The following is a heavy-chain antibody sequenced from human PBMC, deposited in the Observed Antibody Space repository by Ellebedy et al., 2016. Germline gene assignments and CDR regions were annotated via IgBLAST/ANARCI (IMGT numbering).Heavy chain of an antibody. CDR3: ARRGTGALSYYMDV. J-gene: IGHJ6*03. CDR1: GGSFSGYY. CDR2: INHSGST. V-gene: IGHV4-34*01. Sequence: SETLSLTXAVYGGSFSGYYWSWIRQPPGKGLEWIGEINHSGSTNYNPSLKSRVTISVDTSKNQFSLKLSSVTAADTAVYYCARRGTGALSYYMDVWGKGTTVTVSS. D-gene: IGHD3/OR15-3a*01.